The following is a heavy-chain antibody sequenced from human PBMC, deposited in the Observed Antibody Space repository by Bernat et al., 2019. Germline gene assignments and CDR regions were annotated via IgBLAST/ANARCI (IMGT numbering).Heavy chain of an antibody. D-gene: IGHD3-10*02. CDR2: ISGSGGST. CDR1: GFTFTNYA. J-gene: IGHJ5*02. Sequence: RLLESGGGLVQPGGSLRLSCAASGFTFTNYAMSWVRQAPGKGLGWVSGISGSGGSTYYADSVKGRFTISRDNSKNTLYLQMNSLRAEDTAVYYCAKVFGVPPFDPWGQGTLVTVSS. V-gene: IGHV3-23*01. CDR3: AKVFGVPPFDP.